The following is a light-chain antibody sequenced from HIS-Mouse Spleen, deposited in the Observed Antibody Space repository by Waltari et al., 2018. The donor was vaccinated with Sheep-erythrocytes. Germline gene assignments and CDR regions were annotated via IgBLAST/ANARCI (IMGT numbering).Light chain of an antibody. CDR3: LQHNSYPWM. J-gene: IGKJ1*01. V-gene: IGKV1-13*02. CDR2: DAS. Sequence: AIQLTQSPSSLSASVGDRVTITCRASQSISSALAWYQQKPGKAPKLLIYDASSLESGVPSRFSGSGSGTEFTLTISSLQPEDFATYYCLQHNSYPWMFGQGTKVEIK. CDR1: QSISSA.